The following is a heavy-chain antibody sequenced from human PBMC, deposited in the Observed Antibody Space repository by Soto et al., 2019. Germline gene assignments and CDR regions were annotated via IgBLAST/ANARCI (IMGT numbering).Heavy chain of an antibody. J-gene: IGHJ4*02. CDR1: GFTFSSYS. V-gene: IGHV3-48*01. CDR2: ISSSSSTI. D-gene: IGHD6-13*01. Sequence: EVQLVESGGGLVQPGGSLRLSCAASGFTFSSYSMNWVRQAPGKGLEWVSYISSSSSTIYYADSVKGRFTISRDNAKNSLYLQMNSLRAEDTAVYYCARDRGLLVGYSSCWPGADWGQGTLVTVSS. CDR3: ARDRGLLVGYSSCWPGAD.